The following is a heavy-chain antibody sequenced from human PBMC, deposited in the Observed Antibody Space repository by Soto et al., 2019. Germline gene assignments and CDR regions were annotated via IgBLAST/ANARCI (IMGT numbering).Heavy chain of an antibody. CDR2: INHSGST. D-gene: IGHD5-12*01. CDR1: GGSFSGYY. CDR3: ARVMATRGSLPYYYYGMDV. V-gene: IGHV4-34*01. Sequence: SETLSLTCAVYGGSFSGYYWSWIRQPPGKGLEWIGEINHSGSTNYNPSLKSRVTISVDTSKNQFSLKLSSVTAADTAVYYCARVMATRGSLPYYYYGMDVWGQGTTVTVSS. J-gene: IGHJ6*02.